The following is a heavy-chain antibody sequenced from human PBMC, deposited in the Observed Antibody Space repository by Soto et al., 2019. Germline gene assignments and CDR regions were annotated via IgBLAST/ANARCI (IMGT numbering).Heavy chain of an antibody. V-gene: IGHV4-59*01. D-gene: IGHD5-12*01. CDR2: IYYSGST. CDR1: GGSISSYY. CDR3: AREPYSGYDYFDY. J-gene: IGHJ4*02. Sequence: SETLSLTCTVSGGSISSYYWSWIRQPPGKGLEWIGYIYYSGSTNYNPSLKSRVTISVDTSKNQFSLKLSSVTAADTAVYYCAREPYSGYDYFDYWGQGTLVTVS.